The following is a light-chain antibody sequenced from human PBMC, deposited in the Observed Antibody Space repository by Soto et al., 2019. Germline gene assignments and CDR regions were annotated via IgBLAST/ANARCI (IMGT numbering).Light chain of an antibody. CDR2: VNT. Sequence: QSALTQPPSVSGAPGQRVTISCTGSSSNIGAGYDVHWYQQLPGRAPKLLIYVNTNRPSGVPDRFSASRSDTSASLAITGLQAEDEADYYCGTWDSSLTIGVIFGGGTKLTVL. V-gene: IGLV1-40*01. CDR3: GTWDSSLTIGVI. CDR1: SSNIGAGYD. J-gene: IGLJ2*01.